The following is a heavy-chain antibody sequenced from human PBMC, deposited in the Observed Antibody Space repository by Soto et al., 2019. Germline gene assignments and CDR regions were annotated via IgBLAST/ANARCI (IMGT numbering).Heavy chain of an antibody. CDR2: IYYSGST. V-gene: IGHV4-30-4*01. CDR3: ARVPAMVRGVIGETVFDY. CDR1: GGSISSGDYY. D-gene: IGHD3-10*01. Sequence: QVQLQESGPGLVKPSQTLSLTCTVSGGSISSGDYYWSWIRQPPGKGLEWIGYIYYSGSTYYNPSLKSRVTISVDTSKNQFSLKLSSVTAADTAVYYCARVPAMVRGVIGETVFDYWGQGTLVTVSS. J-gene: IGHJ4*02.